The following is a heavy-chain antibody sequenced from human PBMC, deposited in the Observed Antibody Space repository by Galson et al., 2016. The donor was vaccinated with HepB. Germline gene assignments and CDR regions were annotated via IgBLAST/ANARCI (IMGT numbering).Heavy chain of an antibody. CDR2: ISGNGGSI. CDR1: GLTFSSYA. V-gene: IGHV3-23*01. D-gene: IGHD3-3*01. CDR3: AVARFLEWFTFDS. J-gene: IGHJ4*02. Sequence: SLRLSCAASGLTFSSYAMSWARQTPGKGLEWVSAISGNGGSIYNADSVKGRFTISRDNSKNTLYLQMNSLRAEDTAVYYCAVARFLEWFTFDSWGQGTLVTVSS.